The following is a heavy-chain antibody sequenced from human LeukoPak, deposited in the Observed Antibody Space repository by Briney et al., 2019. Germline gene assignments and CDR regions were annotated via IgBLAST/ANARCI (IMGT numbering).Heavy chain of an antibody. CDR1: GFTFSSYE. CDR2: ISSSGSTI. V-gene: IGHV3-48*03. J-gene: IGHJ4*02. D-gene: IGHD5-12*01. Sequence: PGGSLRLSCAASGFTFSSYEMNWVRQAPGKGLEWVSYISSSGSTIHYADSVKGRFTISRDNAKNSLYLQMNSLRAEDTAVYYCARVSYSGYRDLDYWGQGTLVTVPS. CDR3: ARVSYSGYRDLDY.